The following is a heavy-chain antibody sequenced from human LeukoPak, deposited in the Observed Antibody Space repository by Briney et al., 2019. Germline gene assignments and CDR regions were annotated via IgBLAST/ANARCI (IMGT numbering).Heavy chain of an antibody. V-gene: IGHV1-2*02. CDR2: INPNSGDT. J-gene: IGHJ3*02. CDR3: ARGPTLGLDI. CDR1: GYTFTSYD. Sequence: ASVKVSCKASGYTFTSYDINWVRQATGQGLEWMGWINPNSGDTTLLQRFQGRVTMTRDTSIIIAYMELSSLTSDDTGMYYCARGPTLGLDIWGQGTMVTVSS.